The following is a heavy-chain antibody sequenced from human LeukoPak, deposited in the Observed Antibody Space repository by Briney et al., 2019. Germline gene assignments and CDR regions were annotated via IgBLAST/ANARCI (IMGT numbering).Heavy chain of an antibody. CDR3: VKDFGDNSDY. CDR2: INEDGRVT. V-gene: IGHV3-74*01. Sequence: GGSLRLSCAASRFNVNNYWMHWVRQAPGKGLVWVSRINEDGRVTSYAGSVRGRFTISRDSVENTLHLQMNSLRAEDTAVYYCVKDFGDNSDYWGQGTLVTVSS. J-gene: IGHJ4*02. D-gene: IGHD3-10*01. CDR1: RFNVNNYW.